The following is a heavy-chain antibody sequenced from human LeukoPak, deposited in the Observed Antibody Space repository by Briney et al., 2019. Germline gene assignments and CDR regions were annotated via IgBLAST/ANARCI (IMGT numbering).Heavy chain of an antibody. D-gene: IGHD3-22*01. CDR2: ITSSGGST. Sequence: GGSLRLSCAASGFTFSSYAMSWVRQAPGKGLEWVSSITSSGGSTYYAGSVKGQFTISRDNSKNTVYLQMNSLRAEDTAVYYCAKDRPNYYDSSGHYYRRNGDYWGQGTPVTVSS. CDR3: AKDRPNYYDSSGHYYRRNGDY. J-gene: IGHJ4*02. V-gene: IGHV3-23*01. CDR1: GFTFSSYA.